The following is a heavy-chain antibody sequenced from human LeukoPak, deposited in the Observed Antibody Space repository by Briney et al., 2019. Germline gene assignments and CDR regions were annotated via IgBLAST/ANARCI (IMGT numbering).Heavy chain of an antibody. V-gene: IGHV4-39*07. J-gene: IGHJ4*02. D-gene: IGHD3-10*01. Sequence: KTSETLSLTCTVSGGSICSSSYYWGWIRQPPGKGLEWIGSIYYSGSTYYNPSLKSRVTISVDTSKNQFSLKLSSVTAADTAVYYCARDQGKVRGVIYYWRQGTLVTVSS. CDR2: IYYSGST. CDR1: GGSICSSSYY. CDR3: ARDQGKVRGVIYY.